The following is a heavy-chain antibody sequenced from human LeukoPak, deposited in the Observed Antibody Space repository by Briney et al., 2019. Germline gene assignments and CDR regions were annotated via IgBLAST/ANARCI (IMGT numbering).Heavy chain of an antibody. V-gene: IGHV3-23*01. CDR1: GFTFSSYA. Sequence: PGGSLRLSCAASGFTFSSYAMSWVRQAPGKGLEWVSAISGSGGSTYYADSVKGRFTISRDNSKNTLYLQMNSLRAEDAAVYYCVHYDILTGYSVWGQGTLVTVSS. D-gene: IGHD3-9*01. J-gene: IGHJ4*02. CDR3: VHYDILTGYSV. CDR2: ISGSGGST.